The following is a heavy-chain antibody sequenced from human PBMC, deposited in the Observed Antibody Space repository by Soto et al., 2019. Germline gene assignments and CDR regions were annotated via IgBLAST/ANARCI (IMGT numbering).Heavy chain of an antibody. CDR3: ARVNVVVVAATREYYFDY. CDR2: INPNSGGT. CDR1: GYTFTGYY. J-gene: IGHJ4*02. Sequence: VASVKVSCKASGYTFTGYYMHWVRQAPGQGLEWMGWINPNSGGTNYAQKFQGRVTMTRDTSMSTAYMELSRLRSDDTAVYYCARVNVVVVAATREYYFDYWGQGTLVTVSS. V-gene: IGHV1-2*02. D-gene: IGHD2-15*01.